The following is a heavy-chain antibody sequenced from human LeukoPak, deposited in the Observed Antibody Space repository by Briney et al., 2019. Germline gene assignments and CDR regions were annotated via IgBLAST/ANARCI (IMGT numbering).Heavy chain of an antibody. D-gene: IGHD3-9*01. V-gene: IGHV3-7*01. CDR3: ARVDILTGYYGVYYYYYMDV. J-gene: IGHJ6*03. CDR1: GFTFSSYW. Sequence: QPGGSRRLSCAASGFTFSSYWMSWVRQAPGKGLEWVANIKQDGSEKYYVDSVKGRFTISRDNAKNSLYLQMNSLRAEDTAVYYCARVDILTGYYGVYYYYYMDVWGKGTTVTVSS. CDR2: IKQDGSEK.